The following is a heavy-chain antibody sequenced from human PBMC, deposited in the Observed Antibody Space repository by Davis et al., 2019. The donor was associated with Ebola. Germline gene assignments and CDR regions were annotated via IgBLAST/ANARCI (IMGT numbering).Heavy chain of an antibody. V-gene: IGHV3-21*04. CDR1: GFTFTSYS. CDR3: TRHVSGDFWYFDL. CDR2: ITSSSSYI. J-gene: IGHJ2*01. Sequence: GESLKISCAASGFTFTSYSMNWVRQAPGKGLEWVSFITSSSSYIYYADSVKGRFTISRDNSKNTVYLQMNSLRAEDTAVYYCTRHVSGDFWYFDLWGRGTLVTVSS. D-gene: IGHD4-17*01.